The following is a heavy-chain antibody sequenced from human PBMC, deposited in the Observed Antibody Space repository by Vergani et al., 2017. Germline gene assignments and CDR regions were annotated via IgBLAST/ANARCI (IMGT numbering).Heavy chain of an antibody. J-gene: IGHJ4*02. V-gene: IGHV3-23*01. CDR2: ISGSGGST. D-gene: IGHD1-14*01. Sequence: EVQLLESGGGLVQPGGSLRLSCAASGFTFSSYAMSWVRQAPGKGLEWVSAISGSGGSTYYADSVKGRVTISRDNSKNTLYLQMNSLQAEDQSVYYYAKDLDPNPSYFSYWEQGTLVTVSS. CDR3: AKDLDPNPSYFSY. CDR1: GFTFSSYA.